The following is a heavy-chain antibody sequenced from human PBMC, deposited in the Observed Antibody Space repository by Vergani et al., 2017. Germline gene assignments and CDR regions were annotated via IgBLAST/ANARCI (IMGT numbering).Heavy chain of an antibody. V-gene: IGHV4-30-4*08. CDR2: IYYSGST. CDR1: GGSISSGDYY. D-gene: IGHD2-8*02. CDR3: ARSQGLGVLVFDY. J-gene: IGHJ4*02. Sequence: QVQLQESGPGLVKPSQTLSLTCTVSGGSISSGDYYWSWIRQPPGKGLEWIGYIYYSGSTYYNPSLKSRVTIYVDTSKNQFSLKLSSVTAADTAVYYCARSQGLGVLVFDYWGQGTLVTVSS.